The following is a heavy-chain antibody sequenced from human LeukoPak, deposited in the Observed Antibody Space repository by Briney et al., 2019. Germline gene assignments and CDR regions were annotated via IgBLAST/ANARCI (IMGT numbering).Heavy chain of an antibody. J-gene: IGHJ5*02. CDR1: GFTFSSYA. Sequence: GESLRLSCVASGFTFSSYAMSWVRQAPGKGLEWVAAISDSGGTTYYVDSVRGRFTISRDNSKNTLYLQMNSLRAEDTAIYSCARDIRGSGNYGWLDPWGQGTLVTVSS. V-gene: IGHV3-23*01. CDR2: ISDSGGTT. CDR3: ARDIRGSGNYGWLDP. D-gene: IGHD3-10*01.